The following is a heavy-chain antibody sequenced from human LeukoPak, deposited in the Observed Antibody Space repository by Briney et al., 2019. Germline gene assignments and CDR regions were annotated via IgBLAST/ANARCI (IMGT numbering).Heavy chain of an antibody. V-gene: IGHV1-69*04. CDR1: GGTFSTSA. CDR3: ARDQGLTAPPPYGLDA. D-gene: IGHD5-18*01. Sequence: GASVQVSCKTSGGTFSTSAITWVRQAPGQGLEWMGRIIPVLNITTYAQRFQGRVTITADTSTSTVYMELSSLRSEETAVYYCARDQGLTAPPPYGLDAWGQGTTVIVSS. J-gene: IGHJ6*02. CDR2: IIPVLNIT.